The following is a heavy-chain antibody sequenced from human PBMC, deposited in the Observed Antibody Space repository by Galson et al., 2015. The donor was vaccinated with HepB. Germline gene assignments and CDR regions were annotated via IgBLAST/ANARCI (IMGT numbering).Heavy chain of an antibody. CDR3: ARNNFFDY. CDR2: IYSTGST. CDR1: GGPISSYY. J-gene: IGHJ4*02. Sequence: SETLSLTCIVSGGPISSYYWTWIRQPAGKGLEWIGRIYSTGSTNYNPALKSRVTMSIETSKNKFSLFLTSVTAADTAIYYCARNNFFDYWGQGILVTVSS. V-gene: IGHV4-4*07.